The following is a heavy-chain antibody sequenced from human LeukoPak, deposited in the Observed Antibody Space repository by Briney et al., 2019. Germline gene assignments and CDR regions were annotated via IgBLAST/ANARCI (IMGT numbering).Heavy chain of an antibody. CDR1: GFTFSRYA. V-gene: IGHV3-23*01. D-gene: IGHD3-22*01. CDR2: ISGSGNSP. Sequence: PGGSLRLSCAASGFTFSRYAMTWVRQAPGKGLEWVSSISGSGNSPYYADSVKGRFTISRDNSKNTLYLQMNSLRAEDTAVYYCARDRRATYYYDTSAYWGQGTLVTVSS. CDR3: ARDRRATYYYDTSAY. J-gene: IGHJ4*02.